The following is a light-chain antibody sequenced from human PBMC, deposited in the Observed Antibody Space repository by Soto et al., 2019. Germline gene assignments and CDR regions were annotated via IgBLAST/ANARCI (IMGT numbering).Light chain of an antibody. CDR1: QGIRSD. V-gene: IGKV1-6*01. Sequence: AIQMTQSPSSLSASVGDRVTITCRASQGIRSDLGWYQQRPGKAPKLLIYAASSLQIGVPSRFSGSGSGTDFTLTISSLXXXXXXXYYCLQDYNYPWTFGQGTKVEIK. CDR2: AAS. CDR3: LQDYNYPWT. J-gene: IGKJ1*01.